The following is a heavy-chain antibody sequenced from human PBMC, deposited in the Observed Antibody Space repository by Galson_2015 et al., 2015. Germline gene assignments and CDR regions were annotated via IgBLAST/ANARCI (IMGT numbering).Heavy chain of an antibody. CDR3: ARATYGDYA. CDR2: IKPDGSAQ. D-gene: IGHD4-17*01. J-gene: IGHJ4*02. V-gene: IGHV3-7*05. Sequence: SLRLSCAASGFTFSAYWMNWVRQAPGKGLEWMAQIKPDGSAQYYVDSVKGRFTISRDNAKNSLYLQMNNLRVDDTAVYYCARATYGDYAWGPGTLVTVSS. CDR1: GFTFSAYW.